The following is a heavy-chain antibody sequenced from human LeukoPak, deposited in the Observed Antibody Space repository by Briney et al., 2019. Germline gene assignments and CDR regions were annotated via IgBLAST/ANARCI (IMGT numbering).Heavy chain of an antibody. V-gene: IGHV3-74*01. CDR3: ARDHSGYDY. CDR2: ISGDGSGT. CDR1: GFTFSGHW. Sequence: GGSLRLSCAASGFTFSGHWMHWVRQPPGKGLVWVSRISGDGSGTGYADSVKGRFTISRDNAKNTLYLQMNSLRAEDTAVYYCARDHSGYDYWGQGTLVTVSS. J-gene: IGHJ4*02. D-gene: IGHD5-12*01.